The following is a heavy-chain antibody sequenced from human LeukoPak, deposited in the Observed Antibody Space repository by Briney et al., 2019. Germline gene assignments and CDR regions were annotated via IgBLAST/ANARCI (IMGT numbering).Heavy chain of an antibody. D-gene: IGHD1-26*01. CDR1: GYTFTSYA. Sequence: GASVKVSCKASGYTFTSYAMNWVRQAPGQGLEWMGWINTNTGNPTYAQGFTGRFVFSLDTSVSTAYLQISSLKAEDTAVYYCARPRVGFYYFGMDVWGQGTTVTVSS. CDR2: INTNTGNP. CDR3: ARPRVGFYYFGMDV. V-gene: IGHV7-4-1*02. J-gene: IGHJ6*02.